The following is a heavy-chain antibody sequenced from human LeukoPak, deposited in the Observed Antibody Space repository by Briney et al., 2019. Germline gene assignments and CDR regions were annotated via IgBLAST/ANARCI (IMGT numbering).Heavy chain of an antibody. CDR3: ARGNYSTDY. CDR1: GGSFSGYY. V-gene: IGHV4-34*01. J-gene: IGHJ4*02. CDR2: INHSGST. D-gene: IGHD1-7*01. Sequence: SETLSLTCAVYGGSFSGYYWSWIRQPPGKGQEWNGEINHSGSTNYNPSLKRRVTISVDTSKNQFSLKLSSVTAADTDVYYCARGNYSTDYWGQGTLVTVSS.